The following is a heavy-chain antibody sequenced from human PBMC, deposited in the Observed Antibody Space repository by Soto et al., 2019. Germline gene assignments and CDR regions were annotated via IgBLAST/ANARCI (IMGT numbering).Heavy chain of an antibody. J-gene: IGHJ4*02. CDR2: MNPNSDDT. CDR1: GYTFTSYD. D-gene: IGHD6-25*01. Sequence: ASVKVSCKASGYTFTSYDINWVRQATGHGLEWMGWMNPNSDDTAYAQKFQGRVTMTKNTSISTAYMELSSLRSEDTAVYYCARASQGSADYWGQGTLVTVSS. V-gene: IGHV1-8*01. CDR3: ARASQGSADY.